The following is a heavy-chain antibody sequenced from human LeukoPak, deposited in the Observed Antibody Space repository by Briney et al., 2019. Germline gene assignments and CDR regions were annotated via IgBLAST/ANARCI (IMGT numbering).Heavy chain of an antibody. CDR3: ASVDSSGYPDY. Sequence: GRSLRLSCAASGFTFSDYYMSWIRQAPGKGLEWVSYISSSGSTIYYADSVKGRFTFSRDNAKNSLYLQMNSLRAEDTAVYYCASVDSSGYPDYWGQGTLVTVSS. CDR1: GFTFSDYY. CDR2: ISSSGSTI. V-gene: IGHV3-11*04. J-gene: IGHJ4*02. D-gene: IGHD3-22*01.